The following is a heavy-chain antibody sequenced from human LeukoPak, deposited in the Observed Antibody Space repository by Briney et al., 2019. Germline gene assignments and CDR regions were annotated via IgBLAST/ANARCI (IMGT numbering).Heavy chain of an antibody. CDR1: GGSFTGYY. D-gene: IGHD6-13*01. J-gene: IGHJ5*02. CDR3: ARHAYAAAGTYYNWFDP. V-gene: IGHV4-34*01. Sequence: PSETLSLTCAVYGGSFTGYYWSWIRQSPGKGLEWIGEINHSGSTNYNPSLKSRVTISVDTSKNQFSLKLSSVTAADAAVYYCARHAYAAAGTYYNWFDPWGQGTLVTVSS. CDR2: INHSGST.